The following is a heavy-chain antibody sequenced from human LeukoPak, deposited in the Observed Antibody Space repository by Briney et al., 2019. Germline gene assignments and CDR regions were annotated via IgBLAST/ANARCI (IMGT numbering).Heavy chain of an antibody. D-gene: IGHD4-11*01. J-gene: IGHJ3*02. CDR2: IYHSGST. Sequence: SETLSLTCTVSGGSISSGGYYWSWIRQPPGKGLEWIGYIYHSGSTYYNPSLKSRVTVSVDRSKNQFSLKLSSVTAADTAVYYCARDLPNSNYLAFDIWGQGTMVTVSS. V-gene: IGHV4-30-2*01. CDR3: ARDLPNSNYLAFDI. CDR1: GGSISSGGYY.